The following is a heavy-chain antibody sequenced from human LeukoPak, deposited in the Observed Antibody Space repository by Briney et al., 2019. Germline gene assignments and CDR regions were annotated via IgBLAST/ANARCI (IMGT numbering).Heavy chain of an antibody. V-gene: IGHV1-8*01. CDR2: MNPNSGNT. D-gene: IGHD2-2*01. J-gene: IGHJ6*02. Sequence: GASVKVSCKASGYTFTSYDINWVRQATGQGLEWMGWMNPNSGNTGYAQKFQGRVTMTRNTSISTAYMELSSLRSEDTAVYHCARVLGYCSSTSCYYYYGMDVWGQGTTVTVSS. CDR3: ARVLGYCSSTSCYYYYGMDV. CDR1: GYTFTSYD.